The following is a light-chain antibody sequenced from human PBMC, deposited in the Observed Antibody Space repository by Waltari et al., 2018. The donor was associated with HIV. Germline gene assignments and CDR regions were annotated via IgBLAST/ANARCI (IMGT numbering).Light chain of an antibody. CDR1: QAISTD. CDR2: SAY. Sequence: DIQMTQSPSALSASLGDHAVITCRASQAISTDLNWYQQKSNKAPVLLVYSAYKLQSGAPTRFRGAGSGRDFSLSITGLQPEDFAKYFCQQSYDSPFNLGPGT. J-gene: IGKJ3*01. CDR3: QQSYDSPFN. V-gene: IGKV1-39*01.